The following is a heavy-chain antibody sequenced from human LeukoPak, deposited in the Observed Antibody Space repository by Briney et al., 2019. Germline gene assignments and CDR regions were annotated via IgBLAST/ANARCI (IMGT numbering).Heavy chain of an antibody. CDR2: IYYSGST. CDR1: GGSISSSSYY. Sequence: SSETLSLTCTVSGGSISSSSYYWGWIRQPPGKGLEWIGSIYYSGSTYYNPSLKSRVTISVDTSKNQFSLKLSSVTAADTAVYYCASARTHNQPLADHDILTGFVFPDVWGKGTTVTVSS. D-gene: IGHD3-9*01. J-gene: IGHJ6*04. CDR3: ASARTHNQPLADHDILTGFVFPDV. V-gene: IGHV4-39*07.